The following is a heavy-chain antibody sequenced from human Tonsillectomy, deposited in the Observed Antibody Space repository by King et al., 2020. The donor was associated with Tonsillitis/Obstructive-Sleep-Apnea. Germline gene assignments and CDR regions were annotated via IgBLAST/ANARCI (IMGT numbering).Heavy chain of an antibody. J-gene: IGHJ4*02. V-gene: IGHV4-4*02. CDR2: IYHVGST. Sequence: MQLQESGPGLVKPSGTLSLTCAVSGGSISSSNWWGWVRQPPGKGLEWIGGIYHVGSTNYNPAPKSRVTMSVEKSKNQSSLRVNSVTAADTAVYYCAREGFGDYEPHFDYWGQGALVTVAS. CDR3: AREGFGDYEPHFDY. D-gene: IGHD4-17*01. CDR1: GGSISSSNW.